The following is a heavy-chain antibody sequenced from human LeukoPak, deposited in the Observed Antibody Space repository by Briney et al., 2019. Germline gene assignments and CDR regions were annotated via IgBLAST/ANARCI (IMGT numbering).Heavy chain of an antibody. J-gene: IGHJ6*02. Sequence: GSLRLSCAASGFTFSSYAMHWVRQAPGKGLEWVAVISYDGSNKYYADSVKGRFTISGDNSKNTLYLQMNSLGAEDTAVYYCARDSPSGGMDVWGHGTTVTVSS. CDR1: GFTFSSYA. CDR2: ISYDGSNK. V-gene: IGHV3-30*14. D-gene: IGHD1-14*01. CDR3: ARDSPSGGMDV.